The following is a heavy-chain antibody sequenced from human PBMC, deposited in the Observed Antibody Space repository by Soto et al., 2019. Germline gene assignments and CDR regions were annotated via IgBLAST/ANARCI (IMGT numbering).Heavy chain of an antibody. CDR1: GFTFSDYA. D-gene: IGHD6-19*01. Sequence: VQLVESGGGVVQPGRSLRLSCAASGFTFSDYAMHWVRQAPGKGLEWVAVVSHDGRNTHYADSVEGRFTISRDSSKNTVSMEMTSLRAEDTAVYYCAKGGRQWLVTSDFNYWGQGALVTVSS. V-gene: IGHV3-30*18. CDR3: AKGGRQWLVTSDFNY. J-gene: IGHJ4*02. CDR2: VSHDGRNT.